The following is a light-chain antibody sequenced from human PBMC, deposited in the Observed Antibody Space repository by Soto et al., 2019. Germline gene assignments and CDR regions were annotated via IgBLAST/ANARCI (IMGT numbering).Light chain of an antibody. CDR3: AAWDDSLEVV. CDR2: SNN. V-gene: IGLV1-44*01. Sequence: QSVLTQAPSASGTPGQRVTISCSGSSSNIGGNTVNWYQQLPGTAPQLLIYSNNQRPSGVPDRFSGSKSGTSASLAISGLQSEDEADYYCAAWDDSLEVVFGGGTKVTVL. CDR1: SSNIGGNT. J-gene: IGLJ2*01.